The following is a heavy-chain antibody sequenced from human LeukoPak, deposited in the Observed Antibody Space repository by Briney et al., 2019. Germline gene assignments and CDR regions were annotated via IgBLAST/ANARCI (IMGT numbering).Heavy chain of an antibody. CDR2: MNPNSGNT. Sequence: ASVKVSCKASGYTFTSYDINWVRQATGQGLEWMGWMNPNSGNTGYAQKFQGRVTMTRNTSISTAYMELSSLRSEDTAVYYCARSVADWGDWFDPWGQGNLVTVSS. J-gene: IGHJ5*02. CDR1: GYTFTSYD. D-gene: IGHD6-19*01. CDR3: ARSVADWGDWFDP. V-gene: IGHV1-8*01.